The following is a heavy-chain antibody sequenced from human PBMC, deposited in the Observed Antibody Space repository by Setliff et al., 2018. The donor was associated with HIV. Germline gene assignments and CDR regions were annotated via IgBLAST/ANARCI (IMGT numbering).Heavy chain of an antibody. D-gene: IGHD4-17*01. CDR3: ARDRSRHYGAGGRLDV. Sequence: SETLSLTCTVSGGSISSGGYYWSWIRQHPGKGLEWIGYIYYSGSTYYNPSLKSRVTISVDTSKNQFSLKLSSVTAADTAVYYCARDRSRHYGAGGRLDVWGKGTTVTVPS. V-gene: IGHV4-31*03. CDR2: IYYSGST. J-gene: IGHJ6*04. CDR1: GGSISSGGYY.